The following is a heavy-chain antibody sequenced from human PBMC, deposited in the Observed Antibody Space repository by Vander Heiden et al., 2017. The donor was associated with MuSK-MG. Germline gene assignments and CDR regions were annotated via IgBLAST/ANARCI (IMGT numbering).Heavy chain of an antibody. CDR1: GFTFRSYA. CDR2: ISGSGGST. J-gene: IGHJ4*02. D-gene: IGHD3-10*01. CDR3: AKEWRHDSGSYCDY. Sequence: EVQLLESGGGLVQPGGSLRLSCAAAGFTFRSYAMSWVRQAPGKGLEWVSAISGSGGSTYYADSVKGRFTISRDNSKNTLYLQMNSLRAEDTAVYYCAKEWRHDSGSYCDYWGQGTLVTVSS. V-gene: IGHV3-23*01.